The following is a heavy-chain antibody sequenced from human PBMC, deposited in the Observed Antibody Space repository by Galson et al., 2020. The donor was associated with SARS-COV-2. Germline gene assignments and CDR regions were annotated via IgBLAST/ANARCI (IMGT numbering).Heavy chain of an antibody. Sequence: GESLKISCAASGFSFSTYGMTWVRQAPGKGLEWVSGISGSGVNTNYADSVKGRFTISRDNAKNTLYLQMNSLRAEDTAVYYCARDLCSTTSCYAGRFDYWGQGILVTVSS. D-gene: IGHD2-2*01. CDR2: ISGSGVNT. V-gene: IGHV3-23*01. CDR1: GFSFSTYG. CDR3: ARDLCSTTSCYAGRFDY. J-gene: IGHJ4*02.